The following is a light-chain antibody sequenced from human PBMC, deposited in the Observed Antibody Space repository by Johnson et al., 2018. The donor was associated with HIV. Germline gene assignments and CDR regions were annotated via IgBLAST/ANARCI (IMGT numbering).Light chain of an antibody. V-gene: IGLV1-51*02. CDR2: ENN. J-gene: IGLJ1*01. Sequence: QSVLTQPPSVSAAPGQKVTISCSGSSSNIGKNYVSWYQQLPGTAPKVLIYENNKRPSGIPDRFSGSKSGASATLGITGLQTGDEADYYCGTWDSSLSAGVFGNGTKVTLL. CDR1: SSNIGKNY. CDR3: GTWDSSLSAGV.